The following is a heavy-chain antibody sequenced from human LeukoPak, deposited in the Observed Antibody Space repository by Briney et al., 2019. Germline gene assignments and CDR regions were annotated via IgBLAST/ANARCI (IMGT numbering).Heavy chain of an antibody. CDR1: GYTFTGYY. D-gene: IGHD6-13*01. Sequence: GASVKVSCKASGYTFTGYYMHWARQAPGQGLEWMGWINPNSGGTNYAQKFQGRVTMTSDTSISTAYMELSRLRSDDTAVYYCARDPDREIAAADDAFDIWGQGTMVTVSS. CDR2: INPNSGGT. J-gene: IGHJ3*02. V-gene: IGHV1-2*02. CDR3: ARDPDREIAAADDAFDI.